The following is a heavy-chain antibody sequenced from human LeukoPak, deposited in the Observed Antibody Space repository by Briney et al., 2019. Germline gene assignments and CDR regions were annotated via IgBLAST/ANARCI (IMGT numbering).Heavy chain of an antibody. V-gene: IGHV5-10-1*01. CDR2: IDPSDSYT. CDR3: ARHGASADYCFDY. D-gene: IGHD4-11*01. J-gene: IGHJ4*02. Sequence: PGASLKISWEGSGSSFTRYWISWVRQMPGEGLEWMGKIDPSDSYTNYSPSFQGHVTISVDKSISTAYLQWSSLKASDTAMYYCARHGASADYCFDYWGLGTLVTVSS. CDR1: GSSFTRYW.